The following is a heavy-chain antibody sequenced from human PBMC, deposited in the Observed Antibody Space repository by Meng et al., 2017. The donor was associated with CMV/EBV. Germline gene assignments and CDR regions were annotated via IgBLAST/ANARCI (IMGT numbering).Heavy chain of an antibody. Sequence: ASVKVSCKASGYTFTSDGISWVRQAPGQGLEWMGWISAYNGNTNYAQKLQGRVTMTTDTSTSTAYMELMSLRSDDTAVYYCAREYCSSTSCYFYYGMDVWGQGTTVTVSS. CDR1: GYTFTSDG. CDR2: ISAYNGNT. CDR3: AREYCSSTSCYFYYGMDV. V-gene: IGHV1-18*04. J-gene: IGHJ6*02. D-gene: IGHD2-2*01.